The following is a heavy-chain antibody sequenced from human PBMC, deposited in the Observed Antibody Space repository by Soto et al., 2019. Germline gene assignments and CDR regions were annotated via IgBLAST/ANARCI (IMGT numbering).Heavy chain of an antibody. Sequence: PGGSLRLSCVVSGFTFSSSWMHWVRQGPGKGLVWVSRMNPDGSAINYADSVKGRFTTSRDNAKNSLYLQMNSLRAEDTAVYYCARDMSPRPCSTSCSTSGMDVWGQGTTVTVSS. V-gene: IGHV3-74*01. J-gene: IGHJ6*02. CDR2: MNPDGSAI. CDR3: ARDMSPRPCSTSCSTSGMDV. CDR1: GFTFSSSW. D-gene: IGHD2-2*01.